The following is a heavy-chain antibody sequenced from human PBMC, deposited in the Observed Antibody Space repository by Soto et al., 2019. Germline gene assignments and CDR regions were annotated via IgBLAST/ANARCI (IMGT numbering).Heavy chain of an antibody. J-gene: IGHJ6*02. CDR3: GRGRGYYTSSYYYGMDI. CDR1: GFTFSSYG. Sequence: GGSLRLSCAASGFTFSSYGMHWVRQAPGKGLEWVAVIWYDGSNKYYADSVKGRFTISRDNSKNTLYLQMNSLRAEDTAVYYCGRGRGYYTSSYYYGMDIGGQETTVTVSS. V-gene: IGHV3-33*01. D-gene: IGHD3-3*01. CDR2: IWYDGSNK.